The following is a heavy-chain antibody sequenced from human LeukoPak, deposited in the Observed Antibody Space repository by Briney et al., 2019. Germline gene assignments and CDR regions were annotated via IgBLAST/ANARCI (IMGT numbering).Heavy chain of an antibody. CDR2: IYPGDSDT. Sequence: HGGSLKITCKGSGYSFTGYWIGWVRQMPGKGLEWMGIIYPGDSDTRYSPSFQGQVTISADKSISTAYLQWSSPKASDTAMYYCARQPANQYVLSFDPWGQGTLVTVSS. CDR3: ARQPANQYVLSFDP. V-gene: IGHV5-51*01. D-gene: IGHD1-14*01. CDR1: GYSFTGYW. J-gene: IGHJ5*02.